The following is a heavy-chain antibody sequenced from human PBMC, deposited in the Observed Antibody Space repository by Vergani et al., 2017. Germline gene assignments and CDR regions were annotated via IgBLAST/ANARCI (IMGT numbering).Heavy chain of an antibody. V-gene: IGHV3-23*01. CDR3: AKQSVTYYYGSGSYYKSVYFDY. CDR1: GFTFSSYA. Sequence: EVQLLESGGGLVQPGGSLRLSCAASGFTFSSYAISWVRQAPGKGLEWVSAISGSGGSTYYADSVKGRFTISRDNSKNTLYLQMNSLRAEDPAVYYCAKQSVTYYYGSGSYYKSVYFDYWGQGTLVTVSS. CDR2: ISGSGGST. J-gene: IGHJ4*02. D-gene: IGHD3-10*01.